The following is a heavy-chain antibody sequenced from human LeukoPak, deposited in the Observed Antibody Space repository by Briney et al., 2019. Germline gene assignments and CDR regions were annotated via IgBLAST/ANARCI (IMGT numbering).Heavy chain of an antibody. J-gene: IGHJ6*02. D-gene: IGHD3-22*01. CDR3: ARYYTMTENHGMDV. V-gene: IGHV3-74*01. CDR2: INSDGSST. CDR1: GFTFSSYW. Sequence: GGSLRLSCAASGFTFSSYWMHWVRQAPGKGLVWVSRINSDGSSTSYADSVEDRFTISRDDAKNTLYLQMNSLTAEDTAVYYCARYYTMTENHGMDVWGQGTTVTVSS.